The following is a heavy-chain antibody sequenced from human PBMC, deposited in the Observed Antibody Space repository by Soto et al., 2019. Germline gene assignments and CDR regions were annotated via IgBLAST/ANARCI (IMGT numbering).Heavy chain of an antibody. CDR1: GYTFTSYG. D-gene: IGHD2-15*01. Sequence: QVQLVQSGAEVKKPGASVKVSCKASGYTFTSYGISWVRQAPGQGLEWMGWVSAYNGNTNDAQKLQGRVTMTTDTSTSTAYMELRSLRSDDTAVYYCARDGYGVVVYYYGMDVWGQGTTVTVSS. J-gene: IGHJ6*02. V-gene: IGHV1-18*01. CDR2: VSAYNGNT. CDR3: ARDGYGVVVYYYGMDV.